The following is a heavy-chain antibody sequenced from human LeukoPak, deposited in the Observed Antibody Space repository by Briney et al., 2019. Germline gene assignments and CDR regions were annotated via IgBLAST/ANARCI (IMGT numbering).Heavy chain of an antibody. J-gene: IGHJ4*02. CDR3: ARSSGSGWFPFDY. CDR2: IFYSGST. CDR1: GGSISTSNYY. V-gene: IGHV4-39*07. D-gene: IGHD6-19*01. Sequence: PSETLSLTCTVSGGSISTSNYYWGWIRQPPGKGLEWIGNIFYSGSTYYGPSLKSRLTISLDTSRNQFSLKLSSVTAADTAVYYCARSSGSGWFPFDYWGQGTLVTVSS.